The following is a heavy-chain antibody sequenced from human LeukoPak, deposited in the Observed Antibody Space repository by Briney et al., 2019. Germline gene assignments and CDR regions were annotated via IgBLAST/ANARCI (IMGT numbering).Heavy chain of an antibody. CDR3: ARLRLAARRRSFDY. J-gene: IGHJ4*02. CDR1: GYSISSGYY. Sequence: SETLSLTCAVSGYSISSGYYWGWIRQPPGKGLEWIGSIYHSGSTYYNPSLKSRVTISVDTSKNQFSLKLSSVTAADTAVYYCARLRLAARRRSFDYWGQGTLVTVSS. CDR2: IYHSGST. V-gene: IGHV4-38-2*01. D-gene: IGHD6-6*01.